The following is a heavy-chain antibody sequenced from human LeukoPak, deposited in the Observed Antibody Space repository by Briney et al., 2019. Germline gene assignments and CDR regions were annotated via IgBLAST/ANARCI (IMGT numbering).Heavy chain of an antibody. V-gene: IGHV4-59*01. D-gene: IGHD3-16*01. CDR2: IYYNGNT. Sequence: PSETLSLTCTVSGGSITSYYWSWIRQPPGQGLEWIGYIYYNGNTNYNPSLKSRVTISVDTSKSQFSLNLSSVTSADTAMYYCTRGFGKFDYWGQGMRAPVSS. J-gene: IGHJ4*02. CDR3: TRGFGKFDY. CDR1: GGSITSYY.